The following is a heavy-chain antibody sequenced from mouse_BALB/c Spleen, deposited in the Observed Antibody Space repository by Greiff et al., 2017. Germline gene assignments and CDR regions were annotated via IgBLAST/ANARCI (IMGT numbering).Heavy chain of an antibody. J-gene: IGHJ4*01. CDR2: IWGDGST. Sequence: VNVVESGGGLVQPKGSLKLSCAASGFTFNTYAMNWVRQAPGKGLEWLGMIWGDGSTDYNSALKSRLSISKDNSKSQVFLKMNSLQTDDTARYYCARGYYGYDESAMDYWGQGTSVTVSS. V-gene: IGHV2-6-7*01. CDR1: GFTFNTYA. CDR3: ARGYYGYDESAMDY. D-gene: IGHD2-2*01.